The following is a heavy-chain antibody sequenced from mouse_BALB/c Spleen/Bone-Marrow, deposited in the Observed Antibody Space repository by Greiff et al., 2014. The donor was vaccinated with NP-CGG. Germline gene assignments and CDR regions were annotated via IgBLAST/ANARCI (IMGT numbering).Heavy chain of an antibody. D-gene: IGHD4-1*01. CDR3: TRDNWDY. Sequence: VQLQQSGAELVRPGASVKLPCKASGYTFTSYWINWVKQRPGQGLEWIGNIFPSETYTNYNQKFKDKATLTVDKSSSTAYMQLSSPTSEDSAVYYCTRDNWDYWGQGTTLTVSS. CDR1: GYTFTSYW. J-gene: IGHJ2*01. CDR2: IFPSETYT. V-gene: IGHV1-69*02.